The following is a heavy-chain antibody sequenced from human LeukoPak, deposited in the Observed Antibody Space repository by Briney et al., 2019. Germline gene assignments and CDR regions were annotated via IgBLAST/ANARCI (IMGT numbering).Heavy chain of an antibody. CDR1: GFTFSSYS. CDR3: ASDY. Sequence: GGSLRLSCAASGFTFSSYSMNWVRQAPGKGLEWVSSISGSSSYIYYADSVKGRLTISRDNAKNSLYLQMNSLRAEDTAVYYCASDYWGQGTLVTVSS. CDR2: ISGSSSYI. J-gene: IGHJ4*02. V-gene: IGHV3-21*01.